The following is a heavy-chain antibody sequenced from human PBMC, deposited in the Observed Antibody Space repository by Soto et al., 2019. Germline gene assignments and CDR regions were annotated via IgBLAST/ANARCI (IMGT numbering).Heavy chain of an antibody. CDR2: IYPGDSDT. CDR3: ATSHYGSGSYYKEDYYGMDV. V-gene: IGHV5-51*01. J-gene: IGHJ6*02. Sequence: GESLKISCKGSGYSFTSYWIGWVRQMPGKGLEWMGIIYPGDSDTRYSPSFQGQVTISADKSISTAYLQWSSLKASDTAMYYCATSHYGSGSYYKEDYYGMDVWGQGTTVTVSS. CDR1: GYSFTSYW. D-gene: IGHD3-10*01.